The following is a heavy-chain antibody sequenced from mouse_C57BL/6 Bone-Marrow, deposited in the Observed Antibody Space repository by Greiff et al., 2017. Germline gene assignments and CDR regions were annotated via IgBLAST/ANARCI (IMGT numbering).Heavy chain of an antibody. V-gene: IGHV5-15*01. J-gene: IGHJ3*01. CDR1: GFTFSDYG. CDR3: AKGDWFAY. Sequence: EVKLMESGGGLVQPGGSLKLSCAASGFTFSDYGMAWVRQAPRKGPEWVAFISNLEYSIYYADTVTGRFTISRENAKNTLYLEMSSLRSEDTAMYHCAKGDWFAYWGQGTLVTVSA. CDR2: ISNLEYSI.